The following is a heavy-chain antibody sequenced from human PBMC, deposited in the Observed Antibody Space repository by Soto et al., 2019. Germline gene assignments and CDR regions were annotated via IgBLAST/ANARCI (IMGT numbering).Heavy chain of an antibody. CDR1: GFTFSSYA. CDR2: ISGSGDST. CDR3: AKPHSKNYYYYGMDV. J-gene: IGHJ6*02. D-gene: IGHD3-22*01. Sequence: PGGSLRLSCAASGFTFSSYAMNWVRQAPGKGLEWVSAISGSGDSTYYADSVKGRFTISRDNSKNTLYLQMNSLRAEDTAVYYCAKPHSKNYYYYGMDVWGQGTTVTVSS. V-gene: IGHV3-23*01.